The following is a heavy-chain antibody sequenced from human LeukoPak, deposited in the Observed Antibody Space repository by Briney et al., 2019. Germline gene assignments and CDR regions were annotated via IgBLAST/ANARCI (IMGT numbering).Heavy chain of an antibody. CDR2: ISSSSYI. CDR1: GFTFSSYS. Sequence: GGSLRLSCAASGFTFSSYSMNWVRQAPGKGLEWVSSISSSSYIYYADSVKGRFTISRDNAKNSLYLQMNSLRAEDTAVYYCARASGYDYRYYYYMDVWGKGTTVTVSS. D-gene: IGHD5-12*01. J-gene: IGHJ6*03. V-gene: IGHV3-21*01. CDR3: ARASGYDYRYYYYMDV.